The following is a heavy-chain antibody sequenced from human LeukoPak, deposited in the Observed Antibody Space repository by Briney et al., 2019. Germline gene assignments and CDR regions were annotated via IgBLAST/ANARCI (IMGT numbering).Heavy chain of an antibody. J-gene: IGHJ3*02. CDR3: ARASRVAGDAFDI. D-gene: IGHD3-3*01. CDR2: IYYSGST. Sequence: KPSETLSLTCTVSGGSISSYYWSWIRQPPGKGLEWIGYIYYSGSTNYNPSLKSRVTISVDTSKNQFSLKLSSVTAADTAVYYCARASRVAGDAFDIWGQGTMVTVSS. CDR1: GGSISSYY. V-gene: IGHV4-59*01.